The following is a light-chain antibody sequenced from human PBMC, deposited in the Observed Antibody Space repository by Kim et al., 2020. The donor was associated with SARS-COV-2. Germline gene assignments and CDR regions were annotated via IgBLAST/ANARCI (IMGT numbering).Light chain of an antibody. CDR1: TSDIGNNY. CDR2: DNN. V-gene: IGLV1-51*01. CDR3: GTWDTSLTVGV. J-gene: IGLJ3*02. Sequence: QSVLTQPPSVSAAPGQKVTISCSGSTSDIGNNYVSWYQQLPGTAPKLLIYDNNKRPSGTPERFSGSKSGTSAALDITELQTGDEADYYCGTWDTSLTVGVFGGGTQLTVL.